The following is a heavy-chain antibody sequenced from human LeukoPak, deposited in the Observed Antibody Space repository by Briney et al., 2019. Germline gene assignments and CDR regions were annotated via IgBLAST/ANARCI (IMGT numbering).Heavy chain of an antibody. CDR2: IFYCGST. D-gene: IGHD5-24*01. CDR3: ARLQEVEMATIGLDAFDI. V-gene: IGHV4-39*01. CDR1: GGSIGSSSYY. Sequence: SETLSLTCTVSGGSIGSSSYYWGWIRQPPGKGLEWIGSIFYCGSTYYNPSLKSRVTISVDTSKNQFSLKLSSVTAADTAVYYCARLQEVEMATIGLDAFDIWGQGTMVTVSS. J-gene: IGHJ3*02.